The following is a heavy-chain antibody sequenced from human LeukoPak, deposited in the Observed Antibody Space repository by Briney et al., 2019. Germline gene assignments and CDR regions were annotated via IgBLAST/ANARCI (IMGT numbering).Heavy chain of an antibody. CDR3: ARAPYNWYFPYYFDY. J-gene: IGHJ4*02. V-gene: IGHV4-39*07. D-gene: IGHD1-7*01. Sequence: SETLSLTCTVSGGSIRNSDYYWGWIRQPPGKGLEWIGSIYYSGSTYYNPSLKSRVTISVDTSKNQFSLKLSSVTAADTAVYYCARAPYNWYFPYYFDYWGQGTLVTVSS. CDR1: GGSIRNSDYY. CDR2: IYYSGST.